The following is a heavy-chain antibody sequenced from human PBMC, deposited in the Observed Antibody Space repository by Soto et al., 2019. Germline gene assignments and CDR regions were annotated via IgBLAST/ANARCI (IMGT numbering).Heavy chain of an antibody. Sequence: ASVKVSWKASGYTFTSYGISWVRQAPGQGLEWMGWISAYNGNTNYAQKLQGRVTMTTDTSTSTAYMELRSLRSDDTAVYYCAREDSSSWYGNWFEPWRQGTLVNVSS. J-gene: IGHJ5*02. D-gene: IGHD6-13*01. CDR3: AREDSSSWYGNWFEP. CDR1: GYTFTSYG. V-gene: IGHV1-18*04. CDR2: ISAYNGNT.